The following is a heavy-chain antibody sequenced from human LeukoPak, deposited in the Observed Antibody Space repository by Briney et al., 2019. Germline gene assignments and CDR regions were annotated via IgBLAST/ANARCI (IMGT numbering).Heavy chain of an antibody. D-gene: IGHD6-19*01. CDR1: GFTFSKYG. CDR2: IWYDGQNK. J-gene: IGHJ4*02. Sequence: GESLRLSCAASGFTFSKYGMRWVRQAPGKGLEWVALIWYDGQNKYYADSVKGRFNISRDNSKSILFLQMNDLRAEDTALYFCAREWGLIAVAGGPGYWGQGTPVTVSS. CDR3: AREWGLIAVAGGPGY. V-gene: IGHV3-33*01.